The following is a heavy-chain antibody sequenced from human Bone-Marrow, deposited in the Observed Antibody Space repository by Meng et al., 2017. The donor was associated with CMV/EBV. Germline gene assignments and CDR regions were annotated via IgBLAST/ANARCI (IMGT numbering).Heavy chain of an antibody. CDR3: ARDTISWNFDY. Sequence: ASVKVSCKASGYIFTNYGITWVRQAPRQGLEWMGWISAYNGNTKYAQKLQDRVTMTTDTSTNIAYMELRSLRSDDTAVYYCARDTISWNFDYWGQGTLVTVSS. CDR1: GYIFTNYG. J-gene: IGHJ4*02. V-gene: IGHV1-18*01. CDR2: ISAYNGNT. D-gene: IGHD6-13*01.